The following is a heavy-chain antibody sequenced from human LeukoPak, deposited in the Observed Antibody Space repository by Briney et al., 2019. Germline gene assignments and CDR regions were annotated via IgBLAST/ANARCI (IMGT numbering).Heavy chain of an antibody. V-gene: IGHV3-66*01. CDR1: GFTVSSKY. CDR2: IYSGGST. D-gene: IGHD4-17*01. CDR3: ARWDGDYEGAEWFDP. Sequence: RAGGSLRLSCAASGFTVSSKYMSWVRQAPGKGLEWVSVIYSGGSTYYADSVKGRFTISRDNSKNTLYLQMNSLRAEDTAVYYCARWDGDYEGAEWFDPWGQGTLVTVSS. J-gene: IGHJ5*02.